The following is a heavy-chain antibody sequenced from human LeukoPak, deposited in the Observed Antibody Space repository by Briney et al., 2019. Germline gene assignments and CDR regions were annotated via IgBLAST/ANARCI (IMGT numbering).Heavy chain of an antibody. CDR1: GGTFSSYA. Sequence: GASVKVSCKASGGTFSSYAISWVRQAPGQGLEWMGWMNPNSGKTGYAQKFQGRVTMTRNTSKSTAYMELSSLRSEDTAVYYCARTSYSVGNDYWGQGTLVTVSS. V-gene: IGHV1-8*02. J-gene: IGHJ4*02. D-gene: IGHD5/OR15-5a*01. CDR3: ARTSYSVGNDY. CDR2: MNPNSGKT.